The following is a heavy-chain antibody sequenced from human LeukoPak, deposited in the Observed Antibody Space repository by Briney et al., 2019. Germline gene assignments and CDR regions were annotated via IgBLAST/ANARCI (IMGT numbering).Heavy chain of an antibody. CDR3: ARGRPNIIYYYYGMDV. CDR1: GGSFSGYY. CDR2: INHSGST. J-gene: IGHJ6*02. Sequence: SETLSLTCAVYGGSFSGYYWSWIRQPPGKGLEWIGEINHSGSTNYNPSLKSRVTISVDTSKNQFSLKLSSVTAADTAVYYCARGRPNIIYYYYGMDVWGQGTTATVSS. D-gene: IGHD3-10*01. V-gene: IGHV4-34*01.